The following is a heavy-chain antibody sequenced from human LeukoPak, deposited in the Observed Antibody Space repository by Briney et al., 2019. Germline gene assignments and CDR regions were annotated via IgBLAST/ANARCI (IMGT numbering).Heavy chain of an antibody. Sequence: PGGSLRLSCAASGFTFSSYSMNWVRQAPGKGLEWVSSISSSSSYIYYADSVKGRFTISRDNAKNSLYLQMNSLRAEDTAVYYCASLSGIAVAGTSYWGQGTLVTVSS. J-gene: IGHJ4*02. CDR2: ISSSSSYI. D-gene: IGHD6-19*01. CDR1: GFTFSSYS. V-gene: IGHV3-21*01. CDR3: ASLSGIAVAGTSY.